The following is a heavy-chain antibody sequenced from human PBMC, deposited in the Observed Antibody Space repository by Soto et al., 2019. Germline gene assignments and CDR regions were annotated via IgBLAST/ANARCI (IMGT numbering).Heavy chain of an antibody. CDR3: ARDRHYYKADY. J-gene: IGHJ4*01. CDR1: GFTFSGYW. Sequence: EVQLVESGGDLVQPGGSLRLSCAASGFTFSGYWMGWVRQAPGKGLEWVASIMKDGGEKKYVDSVRGRFTISRDNVQNSLFLQMDSLRVEDTAVYYCARDRHYYKADYWGQGTLVTVSS. D-gene: IGHD3-10*01. CDR2: IMKDGGEK. V-gene: IGHV3-7*01.